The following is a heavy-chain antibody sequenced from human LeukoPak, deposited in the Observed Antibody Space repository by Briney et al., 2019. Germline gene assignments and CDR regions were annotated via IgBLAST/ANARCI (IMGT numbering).Heavy chain of an antibody. D-gene: IGHD3-10*01. J-gene: IGHJ5*02. V-gene: IGHV1-69*04. CDR1: GGTFSSYA. CDR2: IIPILGIA. CDR3: ARDPTMVRGWTNWFDP. Sequence: ASVKVSCKASGGTFSSYAISWVRQAPGQGVEWMGRIIPILGIANYAQKFQGRVTITADKSTSTAYMELSSLRSEDTAVYYCARDPTMVRGWTNWFDPWGQGTLVTVSS.